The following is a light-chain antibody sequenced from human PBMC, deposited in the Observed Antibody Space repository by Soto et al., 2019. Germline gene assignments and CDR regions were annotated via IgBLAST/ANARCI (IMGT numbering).Light chain of an antibody. Sequence: EIVMTQSPATLSVSPGERATLSCRATQNVLSNLAWYQQKPGHAPRLLIYGASTRATGLPARFSGSGSGTQFTLTISSLQSEDFAVYYCQQYNNWPITFGQGTRLEIK. CDR2: GAS. V-gene: IGKV3-15*01. CDR3: QQYNNWPIT. CDR1: QNVLSN. J-gene: IGKJ5*01.